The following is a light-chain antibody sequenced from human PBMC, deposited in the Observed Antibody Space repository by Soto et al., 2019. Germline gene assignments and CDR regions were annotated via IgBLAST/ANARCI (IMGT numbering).Light chain of an antibody. J-gene: IGLJ2*01. CDR1: SSDVGSYNL. CDR2: EGS. V-gene: IGLV2-23*01. CDR3: CSYAGSSTHVI. Sequence: QSALTQPASVSGSPGQSITISCTGTSSDVGSYNLVSWYQQYPGKAPKLMIYEGSKRPSGVSNRFSGSKSGNNASLTISGLQAEDEADYYCCSYAGSSTHVIFGGGTKLTVL.